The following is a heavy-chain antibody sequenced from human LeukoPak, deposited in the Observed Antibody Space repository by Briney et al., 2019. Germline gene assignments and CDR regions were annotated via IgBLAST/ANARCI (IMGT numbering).Heavy chain of an antibody. Sequence: SETLSLTCAVYGGSFSGYYWSWIRQPPGKGLEWIGEINHSGSTNYNPSLKSRVTISVDTSKNQFSLKLSSVTAADTAVYYCARDDYYDSSGYCASFDYWGQGTLVTVSS. CDR3: ARDDYYDSSGYCASFDY. J-gene: IGHJ4*02. D-gene: IGHD3-22*01. CDR1: GGSFSGYY. V-gene: IGHV4-34*01. CDR2: INHSGST.